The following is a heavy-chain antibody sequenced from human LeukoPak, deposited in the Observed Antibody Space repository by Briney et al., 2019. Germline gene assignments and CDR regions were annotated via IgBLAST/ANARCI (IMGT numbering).Heavy chain of an antibody. CDR1: GFTFSSYE. J-gene: IGHJ3*02. D-gene: IGHD2-2*01. CDR3: AKLRSSSCYDTSNI. V-gene: IGHV3-48*03. Sequence: GGSLRLSCAASGFTFSSYEMNWVRQAPGKGLEWVSYISSSGSTIYYADSVKGRFTISRDNSKNTLYLQMNSLRAEDTAVYYCAKLRSSSCYDTSNIWGQGTMVTVSS. CDR2: ISSSGSTI.